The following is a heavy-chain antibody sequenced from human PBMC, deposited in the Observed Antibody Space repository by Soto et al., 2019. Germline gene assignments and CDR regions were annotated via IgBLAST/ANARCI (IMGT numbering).Heavy chain of an antibody. CDR3: ARGMGSVTVFGVVLNWFDP. D-gene: IGHD3-3*01. V-gene: IGHV1-18*01. J-gene: IGHJ5*02. Sequence: ASVKVSCKASGYTFTSYGISWVRQAPGQGLEWMGWIGAYNGNTNYAQKLQGRVTMTTDTSTSTAYMELRSLRSDDTAVYYCARGMGSVTVFGVVLNWFDPWGQGTLVTVSS. CDR2: IGAYNGNT. CDR1: GYTFTSYG.